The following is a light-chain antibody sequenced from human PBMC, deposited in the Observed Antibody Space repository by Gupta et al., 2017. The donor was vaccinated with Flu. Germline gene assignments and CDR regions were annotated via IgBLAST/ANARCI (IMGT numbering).Light chain of an antibody. J-gene: IGLJ2*01. CDR1: SSDVGGYNY. CDR3: ASYAGNNNCVV. CDR2: EVN. Sequence: QSALTQPPSASGSPGQSVTISCTGTSSDVGGYNYVSWYQQHPGKAPKSLIFEVNKRPSGVPDRFSGSKSDNTASLTVSGLRAEDEADYYCASYAGNNNCVVLRGETRLTVL. V-gene: IGLV2-8*01.